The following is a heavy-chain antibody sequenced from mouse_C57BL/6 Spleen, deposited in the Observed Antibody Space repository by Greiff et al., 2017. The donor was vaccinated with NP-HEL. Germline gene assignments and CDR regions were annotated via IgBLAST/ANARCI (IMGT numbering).Heavy chain of an antibody. CDR2: IYPGDGDT. Sequence: VQLQQSGPELVKPGASVKISCKASGYAFSSSWMNWVKQRPGKGLEWIGRIYPGDGDTNYNGKFKGKATLTADKSSSTAYMQLSSLTSEDSAVYFCGRYGINYYGSSYGFAYWGQGTLVTVSA. D-gene: IGHD1-1*01. V-gene: IGHV1-82*01. J-gene: IGHJ3*01. CDR3: GRYGINYYGSSYGFAY. CDR1: GYAFSSSW.